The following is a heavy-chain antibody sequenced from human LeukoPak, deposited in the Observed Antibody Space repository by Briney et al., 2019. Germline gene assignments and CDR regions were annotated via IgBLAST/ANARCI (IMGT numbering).Heavy chain of an antibody. CDR3: ARDLIRKGLEPGY. V-gene: IGHV1-2*06. J-gene: IGHJ4*02. CDR1: GGTFSSYA. CDR2: INPNSGGT. Sequence: ASVKVSCKASGGTFSSYAFSWVRQAPGQGLEWMGRINPNSGGTNYAQKFQGRVTMTRDTSISTAYMELSRLRSDDTAVYYCARDLIRKGLEPGYWGQGTLVTVSS. D-gene: IGHD1-1*01.